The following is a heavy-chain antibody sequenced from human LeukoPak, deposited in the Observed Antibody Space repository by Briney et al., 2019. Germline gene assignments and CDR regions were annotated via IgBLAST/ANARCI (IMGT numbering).Heavy chain of an antibody. CDR2: INPLGSDT. J-gene: IGHJ4*02. CDR3: AGEPRQLAY. D-gene: IGHD6-6*01. V-gene: IGHV3-7*03. Sequence: GGSLRLSCAASGFTLSSLWMSWVRQAPGKGLEWVSSINPLGSDTRYAESVRGRFTISRDNARNSLFLQMNSLTVEDTATYYCAGEPRQLAYWGQGTPVTVSS. CDR1: GFTLSSLW.